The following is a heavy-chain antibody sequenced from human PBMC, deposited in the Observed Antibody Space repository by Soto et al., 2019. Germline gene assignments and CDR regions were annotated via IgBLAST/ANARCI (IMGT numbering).Heavy chain of an antibody. V-gene: IGHV4-31*03. D-gene: IGHD3-3*01. J-gene: IGHJ5*02. Sequence: SETLSLTCIVSGDSISSGGYYWSWIRQHPVKGLEWIGYIFYSGSAFYNPSLKGRVTISVETSENRFSLRLNSVTAADTAVYYCARDMSRYDSWSGYVLTTNWFDPWGQGALVTVSS. CDR2: IFYSGSA. CDR1: GDSISSGGYY. CDR3: ARDMSRYDSWSGYVLTTNWFDP.